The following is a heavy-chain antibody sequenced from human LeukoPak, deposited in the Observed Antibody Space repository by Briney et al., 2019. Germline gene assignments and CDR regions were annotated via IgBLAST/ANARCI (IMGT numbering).Heavy chain of an antibody. V-gene: IGHV1-69*13. CDR1: GGTFSSYA. D-gene: IGHD1-26*01. Sequence: WASVKVSCKASGGTFSSYAISWVRQAPGQGLEWMGGIIPIFGTANYAQKFQGRVTITADESTSTAYMELSSLRSEDTAVYYCAREVVGATGDYYYYYMDVWGKGTTVTISS. CDR3: AREVVGATGDYYYYYMDV. CDR2: IIPIFGTA. J-gene: IGHJ6*03.